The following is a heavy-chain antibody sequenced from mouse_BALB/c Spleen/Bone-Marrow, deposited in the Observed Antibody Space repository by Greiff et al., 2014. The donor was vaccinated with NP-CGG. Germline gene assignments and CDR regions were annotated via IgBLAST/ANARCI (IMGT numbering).Heavy chain of an antibody. J-gene: IGHJ3*01. D-gene: IGHD3-1*01. CDR2: INPNNGGT. V-gene: IGHV1-26*01. CDR3: ARRQLGPAWFAY. CDR1: GYTFTEYT. Sequence: EVKLMESGPELVKPGASVKISCKTSGYTFTEYTIHWVKQSHGKSLEWIGGINPNNGGTSYNQKFKGKATLTVDKSSSTAYMELRSLTSEDSAVYYCARRQLGPAWFAYWGQGTLVTVSA.